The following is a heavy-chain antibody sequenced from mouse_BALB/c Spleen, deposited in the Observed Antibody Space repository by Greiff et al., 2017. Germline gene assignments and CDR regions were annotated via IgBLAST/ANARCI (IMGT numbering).Heavy chain of an antibody. J-gene: IGHJ2*01. CDR1: GYTFTSYY. CDR2: IYPGNVNT. CDR3: AREGRSHYFDY. Sequence: QVQLQQSGPELVKPGASVRISCKASGYTFTSYYIHWVKQRPGQGLEWIGWIYPGNVNTKYNEKFKGKATLTADKSSSTAYMQLSSLTSEDSAVYFCAREGRSHYFDYWGQGTTLTVSS. D-gene: IGHD1-1*01. V-gene: IGHV1S56*01.